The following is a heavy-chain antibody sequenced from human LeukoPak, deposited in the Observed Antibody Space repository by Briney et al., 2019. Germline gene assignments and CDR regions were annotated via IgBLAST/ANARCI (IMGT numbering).Heavy chain of an antibody. V-gene: IGHV4-39*01. CDR3: ARSGYCSSTSCSYFDY. CDR1: GGSISNSSYY. J-gene: IGHJ4*02. Sequence: PSETLSLTCTVSGGSISNSSYYWGWIRQPPGKGLEWIGSIYYSGNTYYNPSLKSRVTISVDTSKNQFSLKLSSVTAADTAVYYCARSGYCSSTSCSYFDYWGQGTLVTVSS. D-gene: IGHD2-2*01. CDR2: IYYSGNT.